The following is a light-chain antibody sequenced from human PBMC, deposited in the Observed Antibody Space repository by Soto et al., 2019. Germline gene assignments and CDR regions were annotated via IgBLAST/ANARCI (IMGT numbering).Light chain of an antibody. V-gene: IGKV3-11*01. J-gene: IGKJ1*01. CDR1: QSVSSY. Sequence: EIVLTQSPATLSSFPGDRATLSCRASQSVSSYLAWYQQKPGQAPRLLIYDASNRATGIPARFSGSGSGTDFTLTISSLEPEDFAVFYCQQRRTFGQGTKV. CDR3: QQRRT. CDR2: DAS.